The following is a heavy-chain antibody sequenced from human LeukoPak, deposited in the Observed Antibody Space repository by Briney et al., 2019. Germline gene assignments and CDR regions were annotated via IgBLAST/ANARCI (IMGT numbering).Heavy chain of an antibody. CDR2: IYYSGST. D-gene: IGHD6-13*01. CDR1: SGSISSYY. J-gene: IGHJ6*02. V-gene: IGHV4-59*08. Sequence: SETLSLTCAVSSGSISSYYWSWIRQPPGKGLEWIGYIYYSGSTNYNPSLKSRVTISVDTSKNQFSLKLSSVTAADTAVYYCARHIAAAGLAYYYYGMDVWGQGTTVTVSS. CDR3: ARHIAAAGLAYYYYGMDV.